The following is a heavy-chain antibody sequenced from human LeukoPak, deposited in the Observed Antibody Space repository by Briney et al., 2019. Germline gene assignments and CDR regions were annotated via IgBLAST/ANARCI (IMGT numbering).Heavy chain of an antibody. J-gene: IGHJ6*03. CDR1: GFTFSSYE. Sequence: GGSLRLSCAASGFTFSSYEMNWVRQAPGKGLEWVAAISYDGSNKYYADSVKGRFTISRDTSKNTLYLQMNSLRAEDTAVYYCATSLRGVIIVYYYMDVWGKGTTVTVSS. D-gene: IGHD3-10*01. V-gene: IGHV3-30*04. CDR2: ISYDGSNK. CDR3: ATSLRGVIIVYYYMDV.